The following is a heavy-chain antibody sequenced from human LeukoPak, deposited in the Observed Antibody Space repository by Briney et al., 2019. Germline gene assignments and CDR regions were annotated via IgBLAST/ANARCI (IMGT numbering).Heavy chain of an antibody. CDR3: ARVWLRSIGVHX. CDR2: IRSSGSTI. Sequence: RGSRRPSCAASGFTFSSYEMNWVRPAAGKGLEWVSYIRSSGSTIYYEDSVKGRLPTSTDNTKNSMYMQMNSPRDEDTAVYYCARVWLRSIGVHXWGQXTLVTV. J-gene: IGHJ5*02. D-gene: IGHD3-10*01. V-gene: IGHV3-48*03. CDR1: GFTFSSYE.